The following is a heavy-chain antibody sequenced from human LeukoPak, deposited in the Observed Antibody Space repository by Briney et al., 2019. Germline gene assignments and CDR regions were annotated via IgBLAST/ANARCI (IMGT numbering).Heavy chain of an antibody. CDR1: GFTFSNYS. J-gene: IGHJ3*02. Sequence: GGSLCLSCAASGFTFSNYSMTWVRQSPGQGLEWVSYISNSGTSIYSSNSAKGRFTISRNNAKNSLHLRLISLRAEDTAVYYCXRIXGXXSXXXXXDIXXXGTMVTVS. V-gene: IGHV3-48*01. D-gene: IGHD4-17*01. CDR2: ISNSGTSI. CDR3: XRIXGXXSXXXXXDI.